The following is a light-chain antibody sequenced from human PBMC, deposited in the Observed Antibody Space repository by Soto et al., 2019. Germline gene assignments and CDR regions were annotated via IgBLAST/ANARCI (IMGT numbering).Light chain of an antibody. CDR3: TSYAGNKVI. J-gene: IGLJ2*01. Sequence: QSALTQPPSASGSPGQSVTISCTGTSSDVGGYDYVSWFQQHPDKASKLMIYEVSKRPSGVPDRFSGSKSDNTASLTVSGLQAEDEADYYCTSYAGNKVIFGGGTKLTVL. CDR1: SSDVGGYDY. V-gene: IGLV2-8*01. CDR2: EVS.